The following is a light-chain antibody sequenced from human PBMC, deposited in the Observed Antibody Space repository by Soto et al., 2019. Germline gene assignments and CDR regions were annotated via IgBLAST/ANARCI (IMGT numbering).Light chain of an antibody. J-gene: IGKJ4*01. Sequence: EIVMTQSPATLSVSTGETTRLSCRASQSINSDVAWYQQKVGQTPRLLIHGASTRATGIAARFSGSGSGTEFTLTISGLQSEDFATYYCQQYNNWPVPFGGVAKVDIK. CDR3: QQYNNWPVP. CDR2: GAS. CDR1: QSINSD. V-gene: IGKV3D-15*01.